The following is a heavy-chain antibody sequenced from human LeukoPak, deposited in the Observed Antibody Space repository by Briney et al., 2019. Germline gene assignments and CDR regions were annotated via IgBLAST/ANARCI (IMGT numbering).Heavy chain of an antibody. V-gene: IGHV3-30*18. J-gene: IGHJ6*02. D-gene: IGHD3-16*01. CDR1: GFTFSSYG. CDR3: AKSTKDYGYVLRWHGMDV. Sequence: PGGSLRLSCAASGFTFSSYGMHWVRQAPGKGLEWVAVISYDGSNKYYADSVKGRFTISRDNSKNTLYLQMNSLRAEDTAVYYCAKSTKDYGYVLRWHGMDVWGQGTTVTVSS. CDR2: ISYDGSNK.